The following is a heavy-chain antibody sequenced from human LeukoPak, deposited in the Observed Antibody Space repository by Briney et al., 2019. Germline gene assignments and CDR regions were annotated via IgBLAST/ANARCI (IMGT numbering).Heavy chain of an antibody. CDR3: ASIWGGYSGYDR. V-gene: IGHV3-21*01. D-gene: IGHD5-12*01. Sequence: GGSLRLSCEASGFTFSSYSMNWGRQAPGKGLELVSSISGSSSYIYYADSVKGRFTISRDNAKNSLYLQMNSLRAEDTAVYYCASIWGGYSGYDRWGQGTLVTVSS. J-gene: IGHJ5*02. CDR1: GFTFSSYS. CDR2: ISGSSSYI.